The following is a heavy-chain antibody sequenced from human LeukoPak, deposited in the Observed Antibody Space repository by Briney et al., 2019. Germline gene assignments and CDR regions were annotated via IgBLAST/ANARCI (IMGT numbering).Heavy chain of an antibody. J-gene: IGHJ6*02. Sequence: SETLSLTCTVSGGSISSGDYYWSWIRQPPGKGLEWIGYIYYSGSTYYNPSLKSRVTISVDTSKNQFSLKLSSVTAADTAVYYCARTTVTTYYYYGVDVWGQGTTVTVSS. D-gene: IGHD4-17*01. CDR2: IYYSGST. V-gene: IGHV4-30-4*02. CDR3: ARTTVTTYYYYGVDV. CDR1: GGSISSGDYY.